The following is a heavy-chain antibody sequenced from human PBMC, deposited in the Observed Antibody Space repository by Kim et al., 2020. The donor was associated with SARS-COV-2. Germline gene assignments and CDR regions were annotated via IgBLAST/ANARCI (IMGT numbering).Heavy chain of an antibody. CDR3: AREGSRYCSGGSCSPYYYYYGMDV. D-gene: IGHD2-15*01. CDR2: IIPIFGTA. CDR1: GGTFSSYA. V-gene: IGHV1-69*13. J-gene: IGHJ6*02. Sequence: SVKVSCKASGGTFSSYAISWVRQAPGQGLEWMGGIIPIFGTANYAQKFQGRVTITADESTSTAYMELSSLRSEDTAVHYCAREGSRYCSGGSCSPYYYYYGMDVWGRGTTVTVSS.